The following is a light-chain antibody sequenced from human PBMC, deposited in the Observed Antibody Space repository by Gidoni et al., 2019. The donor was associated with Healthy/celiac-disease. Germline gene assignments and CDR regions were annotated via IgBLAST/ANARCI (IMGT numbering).Light chain of an antibody. V-gene: IGKV1-39*01. J-gene: IGKJ2*01. CDR1: QSISSY. CDR2: AAS. CDR3: QQSYSTPPMYT. Sequence: DIQMTQSPSSLSASVGDRVTITCRASQSISSYFNWYQQKPGKAPKLLIYAASSLQSGVPSRFSGSGSGTEFTLTISSLQPEDFATYYCQQSYSTPPMYTFGQGTKLEIK.